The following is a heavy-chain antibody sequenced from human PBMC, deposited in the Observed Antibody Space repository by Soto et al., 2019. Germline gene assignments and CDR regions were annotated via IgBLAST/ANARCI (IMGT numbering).Heavy chain of an antibody. J-gene: IGHJ4*02. CDR2: ISSSSTYI. CDR1: GFTFSSYS. V-gene: IGHV3-21*01. Sequence: EVQLVESGGGLVKPGGSLRLSCAASGFTFSSYSMNWVRQAPGKGLEWVSSISSSSTYIYYADSVKGRFTISRDNAKNSLYVQMNSLRAEDTAVYYCARAVAAASDYWCQGTLVTVSS. CDR3: ARAVAAASDY. D-gene: IGHD6-13*01.